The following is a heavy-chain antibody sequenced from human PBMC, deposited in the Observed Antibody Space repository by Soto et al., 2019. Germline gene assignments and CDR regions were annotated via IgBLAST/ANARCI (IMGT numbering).Heavy chain of an antibody. J-gene: IGHJ2*01. CDR2: ISIFSGDT. CDR3: ARTYAGSRDYWYFDV. V-gene: IGHV1-18*01. D-gene: IGHD6-13*01. Sequence: LLQSGPEVKKPGASVKVSCQASGYDFVSYGLSWVRQAPGQGLEWMGWISIFSGDTRYEQNFQGRVAMTTGTDTVYMELRSLKSDDTAVYYCARTYAGSRDYWYFDVWGPGTLVTVSS. CDR1: GYDFVSYG.